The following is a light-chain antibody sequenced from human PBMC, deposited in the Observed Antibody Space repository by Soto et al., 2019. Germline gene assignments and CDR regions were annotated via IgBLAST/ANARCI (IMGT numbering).Light chain of an antibody. V-gene: IGLV2-14*01. Sequence: QSVLTQPASVSGSPGHSITISCTGTSSDVGAYNYVSWYQQHPGKAPKLMIYDVSNRPSGVSNRFSGSKSGNTASLTISGLQAEDEVDYSCNYYKNSDAYVFGAGTKATVL. CDR3: NYYKNSDAYV. CDR1: SSDVGAYNY. CDR2: DVS. J-gene: IGLJ1*01.